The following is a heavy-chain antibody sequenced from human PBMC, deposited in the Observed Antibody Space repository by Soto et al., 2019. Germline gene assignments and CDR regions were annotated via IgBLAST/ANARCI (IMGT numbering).Heavy chain of an antibody. J-gene: IGHJ6*02. CDR3: ARRRYGSGSLSSYHYGMDV. D-gene: IGHD3-10*01. Sequence: SETLSLTCAVYGGSFSGYYWSWIRQPPGKGLEWIGEIHHSGSTNYNPSLTSRVTISVDTSKNQFSLNLSSVTAADTAVYYCARRRYGSGSLSSYHYGMDVWGQGTTVTVSS. CDR1: GGSFSGYY. CDR2: IHHSGST. V-gene: IGHV4-34*01.